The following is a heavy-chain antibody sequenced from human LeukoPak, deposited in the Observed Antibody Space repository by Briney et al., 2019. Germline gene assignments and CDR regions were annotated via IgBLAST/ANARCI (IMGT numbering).Heavy chain of an antibody. CDR1: GFTFDDYA. J-gene: IGHJ4*02. V-gene: IGHV3-9*01. Sequence: GGSLRLSCAASGFTFDDYAMHWLRQAPGKGLEWVSGISWDSGSIGYADSVKGRFTISRDNAKNSLYLQMNSLRAEDTALYYCAKARQYYFDYWGQGTLVTVSS. CDR3: AKARQYYFDY. D-gene: IGHD1-1*01. CDR2: ISWDSGSI.